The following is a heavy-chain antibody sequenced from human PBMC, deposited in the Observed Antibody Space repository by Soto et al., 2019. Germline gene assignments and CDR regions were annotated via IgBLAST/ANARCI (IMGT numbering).Heavy chain of an antibody. V-gene: IGHV3-30-3*01. CDR1: GFTFSSYA. CDR3: ARSHMEHYYDYYYGMDV. J-gene: IGHJ6*02. Sequence: QVQLVESGGGVVQPGRSLRLSCAASGFTFSSYAMHWVRQAPGKGLEWVAVISYDGSNKYYADSVKGRFTISRDNSKNKLYLQMNSLRAEGTAVYYGARSHMEHYYDYYYGMDVWGQGNTGTVSS. CDR2: ISYDGSNK. D-gene: IGHD1-1*01.